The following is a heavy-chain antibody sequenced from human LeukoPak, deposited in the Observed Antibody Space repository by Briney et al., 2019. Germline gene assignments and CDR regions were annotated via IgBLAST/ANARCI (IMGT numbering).Heavy chain of an antibody. J-gene: IGHJ4*02. V-gene: IGHV3-48*03. Sequence: PGGSPRLSCVASGFTFSSYEMNWVRQAPGKGLEWVSYISSSGSTIYYADSVKGRFTISRDNAKNSLFLQMNSLRTEDTAVYYCARDADTARVGGFDFWGQGTLVTVSS. CDR1: GFTFSSYE. CDR2: ISSSGSTI. D-gene: IGHD5-18*01. CDR3: ARDADTARVGGFDF.